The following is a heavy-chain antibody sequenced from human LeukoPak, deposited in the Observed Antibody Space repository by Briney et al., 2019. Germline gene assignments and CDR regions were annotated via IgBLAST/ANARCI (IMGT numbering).Heavy chain of an antibody. CDR3: ARGGARPGDFDY. CDR1: GFTFSSYS. J-gene: IGHJ4*02. CDR2: IWFDGSNR. D-gene: IGHD1-26*01. Sequence: PGGSLRLSCAASGFTFSSYSMNWVRQAPGKGLDWVGVIWFDGSNRYYADSVKGRFTISRDNAKNTLYLQMDSLRAEDTAVYYCARGGARPGDFDYWGQGTLVTVSS. V-gene: IGHV3-33*08.